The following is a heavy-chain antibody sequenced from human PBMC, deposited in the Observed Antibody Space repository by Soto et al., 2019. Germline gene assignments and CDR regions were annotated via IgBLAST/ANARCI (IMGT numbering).Heavy chain of an antibody. J-gene: IGHJ4*02. Sequence: HPGGSLRLSCAASGFTVSSNYMSWVRQAPGKGLEWVSVIYSGGSAYYADSVKGRFTISRDNSKNTLYLQMNSLRAEDTAVYYCARDGGYTYGLDYWGQGTLVTVSS. D-gene: IGHD5-18*01. CDR2: IYSGGSA. CDR3: ARDGGYTYGLDY. V-gene: IGHV3-53*01. CDR1: GFTVSSNY.